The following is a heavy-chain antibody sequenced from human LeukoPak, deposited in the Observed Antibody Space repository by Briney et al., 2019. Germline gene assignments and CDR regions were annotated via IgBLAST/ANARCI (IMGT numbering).Heavy chain of an antibody. CDR3: ARQLGYSVISVDY. V-gene: IGHV4-39*01. CDR2: LYYSGST. CDR1: GGSISSSSYY. Sequence: SETLSLTCTVSGGSISSSSYYWGWIRQPPGKGLEWIGSLYYSGSTYYNPSLKSRVTISVDTSKSQFSLRLSSVTAADTAVYYCARQLGYSVISVDYWGQRTLVTVSS. D-gene: IGHD5-18*01. J-gene: IGHJ4*02.